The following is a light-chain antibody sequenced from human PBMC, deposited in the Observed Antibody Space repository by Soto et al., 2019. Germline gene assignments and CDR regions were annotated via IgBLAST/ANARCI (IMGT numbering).Light chain of an antibody. Sequence: DMAETQSPGTPSVTPGEKATLSCRASQSVSSNLAWYQQKPGQAPRLLIYGASTRATGIPARFSGSGSGTEFTLTISSLQSEDFAVYYCQQYNKWPWTFGQGTKVEI. CDR3: QQYNKWPWT. CDR2: GAS. V-gene: IGKV3-15*01. J-gene: IGKJ1*01. CDR1: QSVSSN.